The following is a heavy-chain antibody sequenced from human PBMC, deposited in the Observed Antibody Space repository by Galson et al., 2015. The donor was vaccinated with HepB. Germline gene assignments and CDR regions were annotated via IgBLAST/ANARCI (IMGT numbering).Heavy chain of an antibody. V-gene: IGHV5-51*01. J-gene: IGHJ3*02. CDR3: AVTYYYGSGSQGSAFDI. CDR2: IYPGDSDT. D-gene: IGHD3-10*01. CDR1: GSSFSSNR. Sequence: QSGAEVTKPGESVKISCKATGSSFSSNRIGWVRQMLGKGLEWMGIIYPGDSDTKYSPSFQGQVTISVDKSITTAYLQWGSLKASDTAMYYCAVTYYYGSGSQGSAFDIWGQGTMVTVSS.